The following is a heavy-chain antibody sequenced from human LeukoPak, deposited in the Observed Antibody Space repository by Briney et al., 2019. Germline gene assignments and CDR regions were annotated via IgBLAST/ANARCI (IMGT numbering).Heavy chain of an antibody. D-gene: IGHD3-22*01. V-gene: IGHV3-48*01. Sequence: PGGSLRLSCAASGFTFSSYGMHWVRQAPGKGLEWVSYISSSSSTIYYADSVKGRFTISRDNAKNSLYLQMNSLRAEDTAVYYCARVRGYPVGDAFDIWGQGTMVTVSS. CDR3: ARVRGYPVGDAFDI. CDR1: GFTFSSYG. J-gene: IGHJ3*02. CDR2: ISSSSSTI.